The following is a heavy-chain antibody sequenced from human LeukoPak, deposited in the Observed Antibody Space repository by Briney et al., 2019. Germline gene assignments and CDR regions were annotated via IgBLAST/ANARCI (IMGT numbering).Heavy chain of an antibody. CDR3: ARVYYGDYYFDY. J-gene: IGHJ4*02. CDR2: IYYSGST. Sequence: PSETLSLTCTVSGGSISSYYWSWIRQPPGKGLEWIGYIYYSGSTNYNPSLKSRVTISVDTSKNQFSLKLSSVTAADTAVYYCARVYYGDYYFDYWGQGTLVTVCS. CDR1: GGSISSYY. D-gene: IGHD4-17*01. V-gene: IGHV4-59*01.